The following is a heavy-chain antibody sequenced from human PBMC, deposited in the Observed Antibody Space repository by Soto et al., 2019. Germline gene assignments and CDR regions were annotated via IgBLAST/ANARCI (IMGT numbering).Heavy chain of an antibody. Sequence: PGESLRLSCVASGFTFISSFMGWVRQAPGKGLEWVANINQDGGGTYYVDSVEGRFTISRDNAKDSLYMQMNSLRGEDTAVYYCARYFRGSGRYFFDYWGQGTLVTVSS. CDR1: GFTFISSF. J-gene: IGHJ4*02. CDR3: ARYFRGSGRYFFDY. V-gene: IGHV3-7*03. D-gene: IGHD6-19*01. CDR2: INQDGGGT.